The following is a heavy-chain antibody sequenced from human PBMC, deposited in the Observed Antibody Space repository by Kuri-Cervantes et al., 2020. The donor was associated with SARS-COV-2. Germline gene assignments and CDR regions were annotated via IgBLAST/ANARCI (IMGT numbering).Heavy chain of an antibody. Sequence: GGSLRLSCAASGFTFSSYAMSWVRQAPGKGLEWVSVIYSGGSSTYYADSVKGRFTISRHNSKNTLYLQMNSLRAEDTAVYYCAREKVEAYCGGDCYPYYYGMDVWGQGTTVTVSS. D-gene: IGHD2-21*02. CDR1: GFTFSSYA. CDR3: AREKVEAYCGGDCYPYYYGMDV. V-gene: IGHV3-23*03. CDR2: IYSGGSST. J-gene: IGHJ6*02.